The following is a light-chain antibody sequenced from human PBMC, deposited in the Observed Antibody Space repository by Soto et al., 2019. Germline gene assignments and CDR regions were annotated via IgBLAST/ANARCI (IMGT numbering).Light chain of an antibody. Sequence: DIQMTQSPPTLPATVGDRVTITCRASQSISSKLAWYQQKPGKAPKVLINKASSLQSGVPSRFSGSGSGTEFTLTISSLQPGDFATYYCQQYSSYSFTFGGGTKVDIK. V-gene: IGKV1-5*03. CDR3: QQYSSYSFT. CDR1: QSISSK. J-gene: IGKJ4*01. CDR2: KAS.